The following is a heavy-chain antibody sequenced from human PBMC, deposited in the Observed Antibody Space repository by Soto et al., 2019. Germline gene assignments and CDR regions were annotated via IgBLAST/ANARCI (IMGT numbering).Heavy chain of an antibody. J-gene: IGHJ4*02. CDR1: GGSFSGYY. D-gene: IGHD2-8*02. Sequence: SETLSLTCAIYGGSFSGYYWTWIRQPPETGLERTGEINHSRSTNYNPSLKSRVTISVDTSKNQFSLKLTSVTVADTAVYYCARDKITGLFDYWGQGTLVTVSS. CDR2: INHSRST. V-gene: IGHV4-34*01. CDR3: ARDKITGLFDY.